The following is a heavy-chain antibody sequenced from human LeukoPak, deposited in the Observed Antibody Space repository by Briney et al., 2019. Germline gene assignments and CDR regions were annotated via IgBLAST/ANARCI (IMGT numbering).Heavy chain of an antibody. CDR1: GFTFSSYE. Sequence: GGPLRLSCAASGFTFSSYEMNWVRQAPGKGPEWVSYISSSGSTIYYADSVKGRFTISRDNAKNSLYLQMNSLRAEDTAVYYCARGMEDNYYYYGMDVWGQGTTVTVSS. CDR3: ARGMEDNYYYYGMDV. D-gene: IGHD2-8*01. CDR2: ISSSGSTI. V-gene: IGHV3-48*03. J-gene: IGHJ6*02.